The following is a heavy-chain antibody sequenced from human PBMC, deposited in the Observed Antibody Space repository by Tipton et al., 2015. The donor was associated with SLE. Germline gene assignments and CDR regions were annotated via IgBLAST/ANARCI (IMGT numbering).Heavy chain of an antibody. V-gene: IGHV4-31*03. CDR3: ARGAPCSGGTCAMWYFDI. CDR2: ISYSGGT. CDR1: GGSIKTVGFH. J-gene: IGHJ2*01. D-gene: IGHD2-15*01. Sequence: TLSLTCTVSGGSIKTVGFHWNWIRPHPGGGLEWIGNISYSGGTYYNPSFESRLTISVDTSKNQFSLNLNSVTAADTAFYYCARGAPCSGGTCAMWYFDIWGRGTLVTVSS.